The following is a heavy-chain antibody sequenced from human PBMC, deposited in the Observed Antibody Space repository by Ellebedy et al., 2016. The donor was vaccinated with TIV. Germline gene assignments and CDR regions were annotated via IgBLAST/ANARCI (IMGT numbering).Heavy chain of an antibody. CDR1: GFTFDDYA. J-gene: IGHJ4*02. CDR2: ISGSGGST. Sequence: GGSLRLSXAASGFTFDDYAMHWVRQAPGKGLEWVSAISGSGGSTYYADSVKGRFTISRDNSKNTLYLQMNSLRAEDTAVYYCANSVTADYWGQGTLVTVSS. CDR3: ANSVTADY. V-gene: IGHV3-23*01. D-gene: IGHD2-21*02.